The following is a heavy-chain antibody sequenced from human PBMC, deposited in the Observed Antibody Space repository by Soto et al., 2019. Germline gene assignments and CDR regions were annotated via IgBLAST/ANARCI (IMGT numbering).Heavy chain of an antibody. CDR3: AIPPAGELSDAFDI. V-gene: IGHV1-69*02. D-gene: IGHD3-10*01. CDR1: GGTFSSYS. Sequence: QVQLVQSGAEVKKPGSSVKVSCKASGGTFSSYSVTWLRQAPGQGLEWMARIIPILDMANYVQNFQGRVTVTADKSTGTAYMELTSLRSEDTAVYYCAIPPAGELSDAFDIWGQGTMVTVSS. J-gene: IGHJ3*02. CDR2: IIPILDMA.